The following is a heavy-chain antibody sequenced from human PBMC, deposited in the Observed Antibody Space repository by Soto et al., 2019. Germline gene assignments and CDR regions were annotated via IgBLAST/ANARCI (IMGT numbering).Heavy chain of an antibody. V-gene: IGHV3-33*06. Sequence: GGSLRLSCAASGFTFSSYGMHWVRQAPGKGLEWVAVIWYDGSNKYYADSVKGRFTISRDNSKNTLYLQMNSLRAEDTAVYYCAKNLPRTAMAVDAFDIWGQGTMVTVSS. CDR1: GFTFSSYG. CDR3: AKNLPRTAMAVDAFDI. J-gene: IGHJ3*02. D-gene: IGHD5-18*01. CDR2: IWYDGSNK.